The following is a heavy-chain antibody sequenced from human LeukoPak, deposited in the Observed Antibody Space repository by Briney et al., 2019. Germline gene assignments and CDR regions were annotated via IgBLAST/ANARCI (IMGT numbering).Heavy chain of an antibody. J-gene: IGHJ5*02. D-gene: IGHD3-16*01. V-gene: IGHV3-30*02. CDR1: GFTFSSYG. CDR2: IRYDGSNK. CDR3: AKAAGRFFVEDWFDP. Sequence: GGSLRLSCAASGFTFSSYGMHWVRQAPGKGLEWVAFIRYDGSNKYYADSVKGRFTISRDNSKNTLYLQMNSLRAEDTAVYYCAKAAGRFFVEDWFDPWGQGTLVTVSS.